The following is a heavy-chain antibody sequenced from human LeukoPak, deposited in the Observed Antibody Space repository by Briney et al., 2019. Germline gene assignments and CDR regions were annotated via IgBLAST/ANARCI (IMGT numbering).Heavy chain of an antibody. CDR2: ISGSGRNT. D-gene: IGHD4/OR15-4a*01. V-gene: IGHV3-23*01. Sequence: GGSLRLSCAASGFTFTSYGMTWVRQAPGKGLEWVSVISGSGRNTNYADSVKGRFTISRDNSKNTLYLQMNSLRAEDTAVYYCAKDPVLPHYYFDYWGQGTLVTVSS. CDR3: AKDPVLPHYYFDY. J-gene: IGHJ4*02. CDR1: GFTFTSYG.